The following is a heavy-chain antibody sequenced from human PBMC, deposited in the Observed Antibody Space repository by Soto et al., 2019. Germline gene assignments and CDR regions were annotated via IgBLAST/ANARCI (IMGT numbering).Heavy chain of an antibody. CDR2: IYYSGST. D-gene: IGHD3-9*01. J-gene: IGHJ4*02. CDR1: GGSISSSSYY. Sequence: QLQLQESGPGLVKPSEALSLTCSVSGGSISSSSYYWGWIRQPPGKGLEWIGSIYYSGSTYYNPSLKCRVPISIDKSKTQFSLKLSSLTAADTEVYYCARLEGLATISYYFDFWGQGTLVTVSS. CDR3: ARLEGLATISYYFDF. V-gene: IGHV4-39*01.